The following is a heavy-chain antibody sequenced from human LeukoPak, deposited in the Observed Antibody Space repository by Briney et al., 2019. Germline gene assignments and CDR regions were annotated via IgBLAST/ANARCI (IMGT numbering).Heavy chain of an antibody. Sequence: ESGPTLVNPTQTLTLTCTFSGFSLSTSGEGVGWIRQPPGKALEWLALIYWDDNKFYSPSLKTRLTITKDTSKNQVVLTMTNTDPVDTATYYCAHRHIIAAGDAFGIWGQGTMVTVSS. J-gene: IGHJ3*02. CDR1: GFSLSTSGEG. CDR2: IYWDDNK. D-gene: IGHD6-25*01. V-gene: IGHV2-5*02. CDR3: AHRHIIAAGDAFGI.